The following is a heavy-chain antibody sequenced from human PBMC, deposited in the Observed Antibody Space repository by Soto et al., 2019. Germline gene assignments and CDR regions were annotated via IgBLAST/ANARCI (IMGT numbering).Heavy chain of an antibody. CDR1: GFTVSSSY. CDR3: ARGTVGTNPNWLVP. D-gene: IGHD1-26*01. J-gene: IGHJ5*02. Sequence: EVQLVESGGGLVQPGGSLRLSCAASGFTVSSSYLYWVRQAPGKGLEWVSSIYKRGDTYYADSVKGRFTISRDNYKSTLFLQMNSLRAEDTAVYYCARGTVGTNPNWLVPWGQGTLVTVSS. CDR2: IYKRGDT. V-gene: IGHV3-66*01.